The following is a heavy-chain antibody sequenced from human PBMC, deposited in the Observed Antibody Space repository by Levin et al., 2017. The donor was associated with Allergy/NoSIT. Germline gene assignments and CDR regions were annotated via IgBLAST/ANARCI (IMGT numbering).Heavy chain of an antibody. D-gene: IGHD3-10*01. CDR3: ARATTMVRGYDWFDP. CDR2: INPNSGGT. CDR1: GYTFTGYY. V-gene: IGHV1-2*02. Sequence: GESLKISCKASGYTFTGYYMHWVRQAPGQGLEWMGWINPNSGGTNYAQKFQGRVTMTRDTSISTAYMELSRLRSDDTAVYYCARATTMVRGYDWFDPWGQGTLVTVSS. J-gene: IGHJ5*02.